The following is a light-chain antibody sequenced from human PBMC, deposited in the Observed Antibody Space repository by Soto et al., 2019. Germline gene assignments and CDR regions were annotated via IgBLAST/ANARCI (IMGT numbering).Light chain of an antibody. J-gene: IGLJ3*02. CDR1: SSYFGGYNL. CDR3: AAWDDSLNGRV. CDR2: DVT. Sequence: QSALTQPRSVSGSPGQSVSISCTGTSSYFGGYNLVSWFQQHPGRAPKTLIFDVTERPSGVPDRFSGSKSGASASLAISGLQSEDEATYYCAAWDDSLNGRVFGGGTKLTVL. V-gene: IGLV2-11*01.